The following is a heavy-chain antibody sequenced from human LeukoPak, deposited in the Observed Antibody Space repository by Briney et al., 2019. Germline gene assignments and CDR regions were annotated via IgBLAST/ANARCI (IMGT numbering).Heavy chain of an antibody. CDR3: ARLTYYYDSSGYPPSFDI. Sequence: KPSETLSLTCTVSGGSISRYYWSCIRQPPGKGLEWIGYIYYSGSTNYNPSLKSRVTISVDTSKYQFSLKLSSVTAADTAVYYCARLTYYYDSSGYPPSFDIWGQGTMVTVSS. CDR1: GGSISRYY. D-gene: IGHD3-22*01. J-gene: IGHJ3*02. CDR2: IYYSGST. V-gene: IGHV4-59*08.